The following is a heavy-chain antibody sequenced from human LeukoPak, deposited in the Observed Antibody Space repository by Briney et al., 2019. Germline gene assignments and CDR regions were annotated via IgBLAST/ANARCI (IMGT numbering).Heavy chain of an antibody. CDR3: ASTAVAGTWGVLPFDY. D-gene: IGHD6-19*01. CDR2: INPTGGST. Sequence: ASVKVSCKASGYTFPSYFMHWVRQAPGQGLEWMGIINPTGGSTTYAQKFQGRVTITADESTSTAYMELSSLRSEDTAVYYCASTAVAGTWGVLPFDYWGQGTLVTVSS. V-gene: IGHV1-46*01. CDR1: GYTFPSYF. J-gene: IGHJ4*02.